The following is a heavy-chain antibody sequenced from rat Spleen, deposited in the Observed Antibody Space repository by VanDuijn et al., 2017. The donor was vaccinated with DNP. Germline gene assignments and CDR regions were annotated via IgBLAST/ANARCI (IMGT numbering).Heavy chain of an antibody. CDR2: IPSGGST. CDR1: GFSLTSYG. CDR3: TRVAYPGIPSFAY. J-gene: IGHJ3*01. V-gene: IGHV2S12*01. D-gene: IGHD1-4*01. Sequence: QVQLKESGPGLVQPSQTLSLTCTVSGFSLTSYGVSWVRQPPGKGLEWIAAIPSGGSTYYNSGLKSRLRISRDTSKSQVFLNRNSLQIEDTAIYFCTRVAYPGIPSFAYWGQGTLVTVSS.